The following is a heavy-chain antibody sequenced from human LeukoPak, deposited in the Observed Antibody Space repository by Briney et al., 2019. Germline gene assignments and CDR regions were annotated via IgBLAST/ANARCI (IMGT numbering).Heavy chain of an antibody. CDR1: GASITSGFW. CDR2: IYHSGTT. Sequence: PSETLSLTCAVSGASITSGFWWSWVRQPPGKGLLWIGEIYHSGTTNYNPSLKSRVTISVDKSNNHFSLRLNSVTAADTAVYYCARLRVTPYISLDYWGQGFLVTVSS. D-gene: IGHD4-23*01. V-gene: IGHV4-4*02. J-gene: IGHJ4*02. CDR3: ARLRVTPYISLDY.